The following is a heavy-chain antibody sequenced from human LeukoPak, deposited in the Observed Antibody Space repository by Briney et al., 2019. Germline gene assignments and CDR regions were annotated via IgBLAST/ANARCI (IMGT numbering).Heavy chain of an antibody. CDR1: GGSISSSSYY. Sequence: SETLSLTCTVSGGSISSSSYYWGWIRQPPGKGLEWIGSIYYSGSTNYNPSLKSRVTISVDTSKNQFSLKLSSVTAADTAVYYCARRRRDYVWGSYRYTFDYWGQGTLVTVSS. V-gene: IGHV4-39*07. CDR2: IYYSGST. D-gene: IGHD3-16*02. CDR3: ARRRRDYVWGSYRYTFDY. J-gene: IGHJ4*02.